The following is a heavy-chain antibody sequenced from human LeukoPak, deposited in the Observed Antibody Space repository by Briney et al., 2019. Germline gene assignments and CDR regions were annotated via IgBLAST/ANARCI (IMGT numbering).Heavy chain of an antibody. Sequence: GAPLHISGLAAGSNFNSYLIAGGRPLRGKGLGWRGFISPGDSKTKYTPSCQGQVTISVDKSITTSYLQWSSLKGSDTAVYYCAIPREWILAGAFDLWGHGTMVTVSS. D-gene: IGHD3-3*01. V-gene: IGHV5-51*01. J-gene: IGHJ3*01. CDR2: ISPGDSKT. CDR3: AIPREWILAGAFDL. CDR1: GSNFNSYL.